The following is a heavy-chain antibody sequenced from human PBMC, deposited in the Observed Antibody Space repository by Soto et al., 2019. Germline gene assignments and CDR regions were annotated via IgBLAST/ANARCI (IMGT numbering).Heavy chain of an antibody. CDR3: ARGRVWWQDS. CDR1: GYTFTNYD. D-gene: IGHD2-21*01. CDR2: MNPNSGDT. J-gene: IGHJ4*02. Sequence: QVQLVQSGAEVKKPGASVKVSCKASGYTFTNYDIHWVRQATGPGLEWMGWMNPNSGDTGYAQKFKDRVTMTRDTSISTAYMELSSLGSEDTAVYYCARGRVWWQDSWGQGTLVTVSS. V-gene: IGHV1-8*01.